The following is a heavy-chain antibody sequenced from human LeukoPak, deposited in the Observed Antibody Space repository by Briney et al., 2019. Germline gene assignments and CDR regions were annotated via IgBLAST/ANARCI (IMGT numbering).Heavy chain of an antibody. V-gene: IGHV3-21*01. J-gene: IGHJ6*03. CDR2: ISSSSDYI. Sequence: PGGSLRLSCGASGFTFSSYSMNWVRQAPGKGLEWVSSISSSSDYIYYADSVKGRFTISRDNAKNSLYLQMNSLRAEDTAVYYCARDNRGWQGIAARPKRSDYYYMDVWGKGTTVTVSS. CDR1: GFTFSSYS. D-gene: IGHD6-6*01. CDR3: ARDNRGWQGIAARPKRSDYYYMDV.